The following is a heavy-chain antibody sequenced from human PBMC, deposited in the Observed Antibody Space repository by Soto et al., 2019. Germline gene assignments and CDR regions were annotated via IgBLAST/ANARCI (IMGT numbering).Heavy chain of an antibody. D-gene: IGHD2-15*01. J-gene: IGHJ4*02. V-gene: IGHV4-34*01. Sequence: QVQLQQWGAGLLKPSETLSLTCAVYGGSFSGYYWSWIRQPPGKGLEWIGEINPSGSTNYTPSLKXRVTMSGDTSKNQFSLKLTSVTAADTAVYYCARGRDGGAANWGQGTLVTVSS. CDR1: GGSFSGYY. CDR2: INPSGST. CDR3: ARGRDGGAAN.